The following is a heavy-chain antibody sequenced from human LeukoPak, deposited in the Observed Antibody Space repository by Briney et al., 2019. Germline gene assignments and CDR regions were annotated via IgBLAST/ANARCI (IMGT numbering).Heavy chain of an antibody. D-gene: IGHD6-13*01. CDR1: GGSISSGDYY. J-gene: IGHJ4*02. CDR2: IYYSGST. V-gene: IGHV4-30-4*08. CDR3: ASGGIAAAGGLSFDY. Sequence: SQTLSLTCTVSGGSISSGDYYWSWIRQPPGKGLEWIGYIYYSGSTYYNPSLKSRVTISVDTSKNQFSLKLSSVTAADTAVYYCASGGIAAAGGLSFDYWGQGTLVTVSS.